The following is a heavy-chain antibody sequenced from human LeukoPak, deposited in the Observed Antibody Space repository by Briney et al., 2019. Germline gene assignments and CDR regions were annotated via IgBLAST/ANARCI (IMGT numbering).Heavy chain of an antibody. Sequence: SETLSLTCSVSGGSNSGYYWSWIRQPPGKGLEWIGYFYYTGYTNYNPSLKSRVAISVDTSKNQFSLYLTSVTAADTAVYYCARVTNGAVAFDYWGQGTLVTVS. D-gene: IGHD6-19*01. CDR3: ARVTNGAVAFDY. V-gene: IGHV4-59*01. CDR2: FYYTGYT. CDR1: GGSNSGYY. J-gene: IGHJ4*02.